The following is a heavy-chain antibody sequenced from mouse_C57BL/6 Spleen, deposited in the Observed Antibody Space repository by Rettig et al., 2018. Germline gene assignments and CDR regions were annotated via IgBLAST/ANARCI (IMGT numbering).Heavy chain of an antibody. V-gene: IGHV1-47*01. CDR3: ARQGTGYAMDY. Sequence: IGNFHPYNDDTKYNEKFKGKATLTVEKSSSTVYLELSRLTSDDSAVYYCARQGTGYAMDYWGQGTSVTVSS. J-gene: IGHJ4*01. CDR2: FHPYNDDT. D-gene: IGHD4-1*01.